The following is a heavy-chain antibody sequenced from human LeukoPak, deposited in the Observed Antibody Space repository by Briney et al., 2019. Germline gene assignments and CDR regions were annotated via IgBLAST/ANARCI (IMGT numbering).Heavy chain of an antibody. Sequence: GGSLRLSCAASGFTFSSYEMNWVRQAPGKGLEWVSYISSSGSTIYYADSVKGRFTISRDNAQNSLYLQMNSLRAEDTALYYCARGAVAGVENYYYMDVWGKGTTVTVSS. CDR2: ISSSGSTI. CDR3: ARGAVAGVENYYYMDV. CDR1: GFTFSSYE. D-gene: IGHD6-19*01. J-gene: IGHJ6*03. V-gene: IGHV3-48*03.